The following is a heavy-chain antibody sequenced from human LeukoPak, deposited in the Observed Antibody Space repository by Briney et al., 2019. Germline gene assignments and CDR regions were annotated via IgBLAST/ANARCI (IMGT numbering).Heavy chain of an antibody. D-gene: IGHD3-10*01. CDR2: INPGGST. CDR3: ARDFYGSGRHPDY. J-gene: IGHJ4*02. Sequence: ASVKVSCKASGYTFSSYYMHWVRQAPGQGLEWMGIINPGGSTTYAQKFQGRVTMTRDMSTSTVYMELSSLRSEDTAVYYCARDFYGSGRHPDYWGQGTLVTVSS. CDR1: GYTFSSYY. V-gene: IGHV1-46*01.